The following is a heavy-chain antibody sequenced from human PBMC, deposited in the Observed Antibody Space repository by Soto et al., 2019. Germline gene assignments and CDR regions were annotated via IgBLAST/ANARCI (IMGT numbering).Heavy chain of an antibody. CDR1: GYTFTGYY. Sequence: ASVKVSCKASGYTFTGYYMHWVRQAPGQGLEWMGWINPNSGGTNYAQKFQGRVTMTRDTSISTAYMELSRLRSDATAVYYCARDAPPAAIWAYYYYYGMDVWGPGTTVTV. CDR2: INPNSGGT. CDR3: ARDAPPAAIWAYYYYYGMDV. J-gene: IGHJ6*02. V-gene: IGHV1-2*02. D-gene: IGHD2-2*01.